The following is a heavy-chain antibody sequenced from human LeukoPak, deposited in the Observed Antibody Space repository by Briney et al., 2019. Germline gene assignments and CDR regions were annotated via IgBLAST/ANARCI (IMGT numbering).Heavy chain of an antibody. CDR3: ARFGRGYSGYDFSGMDV. CDR2: IYYSGST. J-gene: IGHJ6*02. CDR1: GGSISSGGYY. V-gene: IGHV4-31*03. D-gene: IGHD5-12*01. Sequence: SETLSLTCTVSGGSISSGGYYWSWIRQHPGKGLEWIGYIYYSGSTCYNPSLKSRVTVSVDTSKNQFSLKLSSVTAADTAVYYCARFGRGYSGYDFSGMDVWGQGTMVTVSS.